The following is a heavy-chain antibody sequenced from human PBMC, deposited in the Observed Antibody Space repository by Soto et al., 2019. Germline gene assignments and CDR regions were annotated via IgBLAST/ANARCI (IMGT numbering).Heavy chain of an antibody. Sequence: GGSLRLSCAASGFTFSSYGMHWVRQAPGKGLEWVAVISYDGSNKYYADSVKGRFTISRDNSKNTLYLQMNSLRAEDTAVYYCAKGPRYGDYRRWGQGTLVTVSS. J-gene: IGHJ4*02. CDR2: ISYDGSNK. V-gene: IGHV3-30*18. D-gene: IGHD4-17*01. CDR3: AKGPRYGDYRR. CDR1: GFTFSSYG.